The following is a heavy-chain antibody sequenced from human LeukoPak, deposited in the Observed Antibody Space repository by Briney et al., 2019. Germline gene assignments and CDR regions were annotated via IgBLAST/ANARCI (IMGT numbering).Heavy chain of an antibody. CDR1: GFSVSDNY. Sequence: GGSLRLSCAASGFSVSDNYMTWVRQAPGKGLEWVSVMYSGGTAYYADSVKGRFTISRNNSKNTVYLQMNSLRVEDTAVYYCARATYSYDSSDYNRYYFDYWGQGTLVTVSS. CDR3: ARATYSYDSSDYNRYYFDY. J-gene: IGHJ4*02. CDR2: MYSGGTA. V-gene: IGHV3-53*04. D-gene: IGHD3-22*01.